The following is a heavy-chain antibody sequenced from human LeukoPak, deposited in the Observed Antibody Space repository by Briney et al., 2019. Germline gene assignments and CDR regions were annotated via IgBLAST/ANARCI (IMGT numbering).Heavy chain of an antibody. J-gene: IGHJ4*02. CDR1: GGTFSSYA. CDR2: IIPIFGTA. Sequence: ASVKVSRKASGGTFSSYAISWVRQAPGQGLEWMGGIIPIFGTANYAQKFQGRVTITADESTSTAYMELSSLRSEDTAVYYCASELGDSNDYWGQGTLVTVSS. D-gene: IGHD3-16*01. CDR3: ASELGDSNDY. V-gene: IGHV1-69*13.